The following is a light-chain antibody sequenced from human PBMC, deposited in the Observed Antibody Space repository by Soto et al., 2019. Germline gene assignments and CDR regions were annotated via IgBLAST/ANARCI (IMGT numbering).Light chain of an antibody. J-gene: IGKJ4*01. CDR1: QSVASSF. Sequence: EIVLTQSPGTLSLSPGARATLSCRASQSVASSFIAWFQQKPGQPPRLLIYTASSMAPGIPDRFTASGSGTDFTLTISRLEPEDFAVYYCHKYGPSPLTFGGGTKVEI. V-gene: IGKV3-20*01. CDR3: HKYGPSPLT. CDR2: TAS.